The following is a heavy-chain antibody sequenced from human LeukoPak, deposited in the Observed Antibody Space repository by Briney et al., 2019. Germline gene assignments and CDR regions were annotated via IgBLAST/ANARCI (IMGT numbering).Heavy chain of an antibody. Sequence: ASVKVSCKASGYTFTSYAMHWVRQAPGQRLEWMGWINAGNGNTKYSQKFQGRVTITRDTSASTAYMELSSLRSEDTAVYYRARDDSSGPEPVSWFDPWGQGTLVTVSS. CDR3: ARDDSSGPEPVSWFDP. CDR2: INAGNGNT. V-gene: IGHV1-3*01. CDR1: GYTFTSYA. J-gene: IGHJ5*02. D-gene: IGHD3-22*01.